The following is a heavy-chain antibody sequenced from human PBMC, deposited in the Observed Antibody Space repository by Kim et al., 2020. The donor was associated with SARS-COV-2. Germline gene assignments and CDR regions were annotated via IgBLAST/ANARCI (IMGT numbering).Heavy chain of an antibody. CDR2: INHSGST. V-gene: IGHV4-34*01. J-gene: IGHJ4*02. CDR1: GGSFSGYY. Sequence: SETLSLTCAVYGGSFSGYYWSWIRQPPGKGLEWIGEINHSGSTNYNPSLKSRVTISVDTSKNQFSLKLSSVTAADTAVYYCAVRAAPKVRDYWGQGTLVTVSS. CDR3: AVRAAPKVRDY. D-gene: IGHD6-6*01.